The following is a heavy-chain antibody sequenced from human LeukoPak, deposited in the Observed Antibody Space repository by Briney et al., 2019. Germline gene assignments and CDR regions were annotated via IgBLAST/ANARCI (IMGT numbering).Heavy chain of an antibody. V-gene: IGHV4-39*01. J-gene: IGHJ4*02. CDR3: ARRTSNPVGAIDY. CDR1: GRPISISHYH. CDR2: NSYSGI. Sequence: SEPLSLICTVSGRPISISHYHGGWIRKHPARGLRWIGSNSYSGIYYNPSLKSRLTISVDTSKNHFSLNLRSVTAADTAVYYCARRTSNPVGAIDYWGQGTLVTVSS. D-gene: IGHD1-26*01.